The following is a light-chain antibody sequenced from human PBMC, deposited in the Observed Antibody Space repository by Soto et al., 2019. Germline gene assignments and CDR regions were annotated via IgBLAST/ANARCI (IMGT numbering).Light chain of an antibody. V-gene: IGLV2-14*01. CDR1: SSDVGAYDY. CDR2: EVS. J-gene: IGLJ3*02. Sequence: QSALTQPASVSGSPGQSITISCTGTSSDVGAYDYVSWYQHRPGKAPQLIIYEVSNRPSGVSHRFSGSKSGNTASLSISGLQPEDEANYYCISYTTTSTGVFGGGTKLTVL. CDR3: ISYTTTSTGV.